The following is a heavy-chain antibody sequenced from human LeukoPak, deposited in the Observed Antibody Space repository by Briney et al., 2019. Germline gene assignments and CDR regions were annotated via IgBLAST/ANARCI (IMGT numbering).Heavy chain of an antibody. CDR2: IYPGDSDT. J-gene: IGHJ4*02. V-gene: IGHV5-51*01. Sequence: GESLKISCKGSGYSFTSYWIGWVRQMPGKGLEWVGIIYPGDSDTRYSPSFQGQVTVSADKSISTAYLQWSSLKASDTAMYYCARLFSDYLSSFDYWGQGTLVTVSS. D-gene: IGHD6-25*01. CDR1: GYSFTSYW. CDR3: ARLFSDYLSSFDY.